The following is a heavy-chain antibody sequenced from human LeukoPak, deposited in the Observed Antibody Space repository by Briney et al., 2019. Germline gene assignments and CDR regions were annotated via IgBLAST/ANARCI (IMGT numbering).Heavy chain of an antibody. Sequence: KSSETLSLTCTVSGDSIRGYYWSWIRQPPGKGLEWIGYVYYIGSTNYNPSLKSRLTMSVDTSKNQVSLRLSSVTAAYTAVYYCARGRRVVTATPYYFDSWGPGTLVAVSS. CDR1: GDSIRGYY. CDR2: VYYIGST. V-gene: IGHV4-59*01. D-gene: IGHD2-15*01. J-gene: IGHJ4*02. CDR3: ARGRRVVTATPYYFDS.